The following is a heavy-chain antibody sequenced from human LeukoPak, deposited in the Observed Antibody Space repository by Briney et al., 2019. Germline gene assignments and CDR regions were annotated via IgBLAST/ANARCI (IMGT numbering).Heavy chain of an antibody. CDR2: IYHSGST. V-gene: IGHV4-30-2*01. D-gene: IGHD2-2*01. CDR3: ARRAVPAFYFDY. Sequence: PSQTLSLTCTVSGGSISSGGYYWSWIRQPPGKGLEWIGYIYHSGSTYYNPSLKSRVTISVDRSKNQFSLKLSSVTAADTAVYYCARRAVPAFYFDYWGQGTLVTVSS. J-gene: IGHJ4*02. CDR1: GGSISSGGYY.